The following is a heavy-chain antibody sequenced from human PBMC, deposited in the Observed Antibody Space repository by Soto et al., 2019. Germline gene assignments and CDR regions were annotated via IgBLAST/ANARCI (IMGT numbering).Heavy chain of an antibody. CDR1: GFTFSSYA. V-gene: IGHV3-23*01. CDR3: ARDQSPSSGWHCMDV. J-gene: IGHJ6*02. CDR2: ISGSGGST. D-gene: IGHD6-19*01. Sequence: AGSLRLSCAASGFTFSSYAMSWFRQAPGKWLEWVSAISGSGGSTYYADAVKGRCTIYRENSKNPLYLQMKRLQYEDTAVYYCARDQSPSSGWHCMDVWGQGTTVTVSS.